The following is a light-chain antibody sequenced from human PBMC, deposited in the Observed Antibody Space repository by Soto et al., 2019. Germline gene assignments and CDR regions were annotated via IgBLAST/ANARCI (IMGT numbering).Light chain of an antibody. CDR2: DVS. CDR1: SSDVGGYNY. V-gene: IGLV2-14*01. J-gene: IGLJ2*01. CDR3: SSYTSSSTPVV. Sequence: QSVLTQPASVSGSPGQSITISCTGTSSDVGGYNYVSWYQQHPGKAPKPMIYDVSNRPSGVSNRFSGSKSGNTASLTSSGLQAEDEDDYYCSSYTSSSTPVVFGGGTRLTVL.